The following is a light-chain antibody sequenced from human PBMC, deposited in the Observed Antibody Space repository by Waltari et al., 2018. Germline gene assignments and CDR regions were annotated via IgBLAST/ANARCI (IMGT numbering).Light chain of an antibody. CDR2: DAS. J-gene: IGKJ2*01. CDR3: QQRSNWPPEYT. V-gene: IGKV3-11*01. CDR1: QSVSSY. Sequence: EIVLTQSPATVSLSPGERATPSCRASQSVSSYLAWYQQKPGQAPRLLIYDASNRATGIPARFSGSGSGTDFTLTISSLEPEDFAVYYCQQRSNWPPEYTFGQGTKLEIK.